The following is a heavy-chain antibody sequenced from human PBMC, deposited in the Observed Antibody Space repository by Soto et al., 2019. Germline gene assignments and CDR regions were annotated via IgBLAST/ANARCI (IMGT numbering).Heavy chain of an antibody. J-gene: IGHJ6*02. Sequence: GGSLRLSCAASGFTFSSYGMHWVRQAPGKGLEWVAVISYDGSNKYYADSVKGRFTISRDNSKNTLYLQMNSLRAEDTAVYYCAKLLAYCSGGSCYPRGYYYGMDVWGQGTTVTVSS. CDR2: ISYDGSNK. V-gene: IGHV3-30*18. CDR3: AKLLAYCSGGSCYPRGYYYGMDV. D-gene: IGHD2-15*01. CDR1: GFTFSSYG.